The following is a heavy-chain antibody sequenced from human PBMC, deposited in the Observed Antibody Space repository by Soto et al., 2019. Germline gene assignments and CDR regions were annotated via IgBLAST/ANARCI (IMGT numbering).Heavy chain of an antibody. CDR2: IYYSGST. V-gene: IGHV4-59*01. D-gene: IGHD6-6*01. CDR1: GGSISSYY. J-gene: IGHJ4*02. CDR3: ARGGGSSGSFDY. Sequence: PSETLSLTCTVSGGSISSYYWSWIRQPPGKGLEWIGYIYYSGSTNYNPSLKSRVTISVDTSKNQFSLKLSSVTAADTAVYYCARGGGSSGSFDYWGQGTLVTVS.